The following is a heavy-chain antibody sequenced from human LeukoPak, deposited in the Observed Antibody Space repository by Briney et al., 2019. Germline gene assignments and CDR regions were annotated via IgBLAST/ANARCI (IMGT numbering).Heavy chain of an antibody. J-gene: IGHJ4*02. Sequence: GGSLRLSCAASGFTFSSYWMHWVRQAPGKGLVWVSLINSDGSSRNYADSVKGRFTISRDNAKNTLYLQMNSLRVEDTAVYYYAREGYSGYDFYDYWGQGSLVSVSS. D-gene: IGHD5-12*01. CDR1: GFTFSSYW. CDR2: INSDGSSR. CDR3: AREGYSGYDFYDY. V-gene: IGHV3-74*01.